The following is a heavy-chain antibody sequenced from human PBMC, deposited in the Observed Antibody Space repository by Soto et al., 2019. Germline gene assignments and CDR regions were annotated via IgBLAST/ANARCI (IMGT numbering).Heavy chain of an antibody. CDR1: GFIFSNYA. CDR3: AKKSTDSSGYFDS. CDR2: ISGSAGST. D-gene: IGHD2-2*01. Sequence: PGGSLRLSWAASGFIFSNYAMSWVRQAPGKGLEWVSGISGSAGSTYNADSVKGRFTISRDNSKNTMYMQMSSLRAEDTAVYYCAKKSTDSSGYFDSWGQGTLVTVSS. J-gene: IGHJ4*02. V-gene: IGHV3-23*01.